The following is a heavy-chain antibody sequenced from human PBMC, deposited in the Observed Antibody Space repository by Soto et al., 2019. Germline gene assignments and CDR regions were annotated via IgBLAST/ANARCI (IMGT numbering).Heavy chain of an antibody. J-gene: IGHJ4*02. D-gene: IGHD3-10*01. CDR3: AKVPIWFGDQGPLDY. CDR1: GFTFSSYA. Sequence: PGGSLRLSCAASGFTFSSYAMSWVRQAPGKGLEWVSAISGSGGSTYYADSVKGRFTISRDNSKNTLYLQMNSLRAEDTAVYYCAKVPIWFGDQGPLDYWGQGTLVTVSS. CDR2: ISGSGGST. V-gene: IGHV3-23*01.